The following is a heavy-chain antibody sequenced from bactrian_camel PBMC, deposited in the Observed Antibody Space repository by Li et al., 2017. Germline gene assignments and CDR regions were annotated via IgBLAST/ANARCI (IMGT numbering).Heavy chain of an antibody. CDR2: IDSGRGST. V-gene: IGHV3S40*01. J-gene: IGHJ6*01. Sequence: VQLVESGGGSVRAGGSLRLSCSASGFAFGSYGMSWVRQAPGKGLEWVSRIDSGRGSTYYADSVKGRFTISRDDAKNTLYLQMYSLKPEDTAMYYCAAEASYSGDLFGFWGQGTQVTVS. CDR1: GFAFGSYG. CDR3: AAEASYSGDLFGF. D-gene: IGHD2*01.